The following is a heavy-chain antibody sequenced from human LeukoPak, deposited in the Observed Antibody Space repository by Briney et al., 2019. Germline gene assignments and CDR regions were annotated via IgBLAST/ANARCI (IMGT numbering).Heavy chain of an antibody. CDR2: TYYRSKWYN. V-gene: IGHV6-1*01. CDR1: GDSVSSNSAA. J-gene: IGHJ6*03. CDR3: ARGGNYYDSSGYYYRPPGNMDV. Sequence: SQTLPLTCAISGDSVSSNSAAWNWIRQSPSRGLEWLGRTYYRSKWYNDYAVSVKSRITINPDTSKNQFSLQLNSVTPEDTAVYYCARGGNYYDSSGYYYRPPGNMDVWGKGTTVTVSS. D-gene: IGHD3-22*01.